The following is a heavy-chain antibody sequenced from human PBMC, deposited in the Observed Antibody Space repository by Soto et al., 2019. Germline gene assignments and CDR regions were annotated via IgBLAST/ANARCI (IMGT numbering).Heavy chain of an antibody. V-gene: IGHV3-11*01. CDR3: AKMSSENYYDPVFS. J-gene: IGHJ4*02. CDR1: GFTFSDYY. D-gene: IGHD3-22*01. Sequence: VQLVESGGGLVQTSGSLRIACVASGFTFSDYYISWARQAPGKGLEWVSYISSSGNTIYYAESVKGRFTIPRDNAKDAVYLQMNTLRAEDTALYFCAKMSSENYYDPVFSWGQGTLVTVSS. CDR2: ISSSGNTI.